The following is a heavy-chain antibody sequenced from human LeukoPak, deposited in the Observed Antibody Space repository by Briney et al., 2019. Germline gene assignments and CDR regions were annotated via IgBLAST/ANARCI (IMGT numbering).Heavy chain of an antibody. D-gene: IGHD3-3*01. CDR2: IYPGDSDT. J-gene: IGHJ4*02. CDR1: GYSFTSYW. V-gene: IGHV5-51*01. CDR3: ARRYYDFWSGYEFDY. Sequence: GESLKISCKGSGYSFTSYWIGWVRQMPGKGLEWMGIIYPGDSDTRYSPSFQGQVTISADKSTSTAYLQWSSLKASDTAMYYCARRYYDFWSGYEFDYWGQGTLVTVSS.